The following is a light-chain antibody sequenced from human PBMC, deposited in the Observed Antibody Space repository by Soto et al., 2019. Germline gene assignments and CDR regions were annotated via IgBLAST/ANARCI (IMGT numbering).Light chain of an antibody. CDR1: SSDVGGYNY. CDR2: DVS. CDR3: SSYTTRGSLV. J-gene: IGLJ2*01. Sequence: QSVLTQPASVSGSPGQSITISCTGTSSDVGGYNYVSWYQQHPGKAPKLMIYDVSNRPSGVSNRFSGSKSGNTASLTISGLQAEDEADYYCSSYTTRGSLVFGGGTQLTAL. V-gene: IGLV2-14*01.